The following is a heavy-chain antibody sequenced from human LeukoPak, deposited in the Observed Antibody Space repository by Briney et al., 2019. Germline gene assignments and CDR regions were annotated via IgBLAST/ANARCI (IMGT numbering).Heavy chain of an antibody. CDR1: GGSISSDY. Sequence: SETLSLTCTVSGGSISSDYWSWIRQPPGKGLEWIGYIYYSGDTNYNPSLKSRVTISVDTSKNQFSLKLRSVTAADTAVYYCARHGSPGVVPAAARYGMDVWGQGTTVTVSS. CDR3: ARHGSPGVVPAAARYGMDV. CDR2: IYYSGDT. V-gene: IGHV4-59*01. J-gene: IGHJ6*02. D-gene: IGHD2-2*01.